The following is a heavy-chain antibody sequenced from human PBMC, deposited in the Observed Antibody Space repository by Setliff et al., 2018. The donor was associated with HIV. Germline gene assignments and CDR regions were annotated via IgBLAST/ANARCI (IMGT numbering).Heavy chain of an antibody. CDR2: IFSSGST. D-gene: IGHD3-10*01. Sequence: TLSLTCTVSGDSISNGVFYWSWVRQHPGKGLEWIGYIFSSGSTFYKPSLKSPVTMSVDTSKNQYSLRLTSVTAADTAVYYCARASAERSAVRGLAIAFDIWGPGTRVTVSS. V-gene: IGHV4-31*01. CDR1: GDSISNGVFY. J-gene: IGHJ3*02. CDR3: ARASAERSAVRGLAIAFDI.